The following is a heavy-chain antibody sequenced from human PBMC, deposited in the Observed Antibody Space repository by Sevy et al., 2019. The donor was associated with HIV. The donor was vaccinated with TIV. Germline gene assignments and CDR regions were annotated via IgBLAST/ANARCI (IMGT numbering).Heavy chain of an antibody. V-gene: IGHV4-34*01. Sequence: SETLSLTCAVYGGSFSGYYWSWIRQPPGKGLEWIGEINHSGSTNYNPSLKSRVTISVDTSKNQSSLKLSSVTAADTAVYYCARDSSSRFDYWGQGTLVTVSS. CDR2: INHSGST. J-gene: IGHJ4*02. D-gene: IGHD6-6*01. CDR1: GGSFSGYY. CDR3: ARDSSSRFDY.